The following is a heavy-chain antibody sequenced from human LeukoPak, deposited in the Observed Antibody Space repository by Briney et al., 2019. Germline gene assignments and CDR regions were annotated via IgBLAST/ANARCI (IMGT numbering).Heavy chain of an antibody. CDR3: ARENVVVPAAIHLYYYGMDV. CDR2: IKQDGSEK. J-gene: IGHJ6*02. Sequence: GGSLRLSCAASGFTFSSYWMSWVRQAPGKGLEWVANIKQDGSEKYYVDSVKGRFTISRDNAKNSLYLQMNSLRAEGTAVYYCARENVVVPAAIHLYYYGMDVWGQGTTVTVSS. D-gene: IGHD2-2*02. V-gene: IGHV3-7*01. CDR1: GFTFSSYW.